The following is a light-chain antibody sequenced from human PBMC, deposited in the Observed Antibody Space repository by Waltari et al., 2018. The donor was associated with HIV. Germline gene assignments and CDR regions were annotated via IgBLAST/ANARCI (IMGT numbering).Light chain of an antibody. Sequence: QLTQSPSSLSACLGVKVTITCRASQNIKTLLNWYQLRPGKAPRLLIYGVSGLPTGVPSRFTGGGSGADFTLTINNLQPEDFASYFCQQTYSVSITFGPGTRVEI. CDR3: QQTYSVSIT. CDR1: QNIKTL. V-gene: IGKV1-39*01. CDR2: GVS. J-gene: IGKJ5*01.